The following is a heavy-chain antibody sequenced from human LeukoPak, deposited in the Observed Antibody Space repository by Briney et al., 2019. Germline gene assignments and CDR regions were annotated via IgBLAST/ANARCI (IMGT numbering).Heavy chain of an antibody. CDR3: AKDYSGSYQYFQH. Sequence: GGSLRLSCAASGFTFSNYGMHWVRQAPGKGLEWVALIWYDGSNKFYADSVKGRFTISRDNSRGTLYLQMSSLRAEDTAMYYCAKDYSGSYQYFQHWGQGTLATVSA. CDR1: GFTFSNYG. J-gene: IGHJ1*01. V-gene: IGHV3-33*06. D-gene: IGHD1-26*01. CDR2: IWYDGSNK.